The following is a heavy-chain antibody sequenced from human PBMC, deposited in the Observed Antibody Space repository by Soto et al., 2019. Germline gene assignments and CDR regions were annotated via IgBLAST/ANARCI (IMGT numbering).Heavy chain of an antibody. CDR3: ARQSPIPRNYDILTGCYPDIDY. V-gene: IGHV4-59*08. CDR1: GGSISSYY. D-gene: IGHD3-9*01. J-gene: IGHJ4*02. Sequence: SETLSLTCTDSGGSISSYYWSWIRQPPGKGLEWIGYIYYSGSTNYNPSLKSRVTISVDTSKNQFSLKLSSVTAADTAVYYCARQSPIPRNYDILTGCYPDIDYWGQGTLVTVSS. CDR2: IYYSGST.